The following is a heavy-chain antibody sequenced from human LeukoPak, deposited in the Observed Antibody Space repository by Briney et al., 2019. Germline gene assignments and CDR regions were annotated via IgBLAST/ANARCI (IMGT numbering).Heavy chain of an antibody. J-gene: IGHJ4*02. Sequence: GGSLTLSCAASGFTFSSYGIQWFSQAPGKGLEGLTFIQYDGSDKYAYSVKGRFTISRDNSKNVLYLQMNSLRAEDTALYYCAKSSSRLDTSSFEYWGQGTLVTVSS. CDR3: AKSSSRLDTSSFEY. V-gene: IGHV3-30*02. CDR1: GFTFSSYG. CDR2: IQYDGSDK. D-gene: IGHD5-18*01.